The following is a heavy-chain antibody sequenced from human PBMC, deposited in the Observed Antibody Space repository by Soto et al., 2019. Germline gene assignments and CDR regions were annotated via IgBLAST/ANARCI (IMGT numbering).Heavy chain of an antibody. D-gene: IGHD5-12*01. CDR1: GYTFTSYD. J-gene: IGHJ4*02. CDR2: MNPNSGNT. V-gene: IGHV1-8*01. CDR3: ARSYRRGGYSGYHPLDY. Sequence: QVQLVQSGAEVKKPGASVKVSCKASGYTFTSYDINWVRQATGQGLEWMRWMNPNSGNTGYAQKFQGRVTMTRNTSISTAYMELSSLRSEDTAVYYCARSYRRGGYSGYHPLDYWGQGTLVTVSS.